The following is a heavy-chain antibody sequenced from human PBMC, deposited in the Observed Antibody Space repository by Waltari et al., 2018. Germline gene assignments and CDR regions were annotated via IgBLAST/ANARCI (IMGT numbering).Heavy chain of an antibody. J-gene: IGHJ4*02. Sequence: QVQLQESGPGLVKPSETLSLTCTVSGGSISSYYWSWIRQPPGKGLEWIGYIYYSGSTNYNPSLKSRVTISVDTSKNQFSLKLSSVTAADTAVYYCARGAYSYRYYFDYWGQGTLVTVSS. V-gene: IGHV4-59*01. CDR3: ARGAYSYRYYFDY. CDR2: IYYSGST. CDR1: GGSISSYY. D-gene: IGHD3-16*02.